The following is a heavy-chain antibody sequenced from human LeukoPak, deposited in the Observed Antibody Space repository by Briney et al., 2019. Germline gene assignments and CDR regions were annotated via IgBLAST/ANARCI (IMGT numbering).Heavy chain of an antibody. Sequence: SGPALVKPAQTLTLSCSCSGCSLTSNRVFLSLSRQPAAEPLECLARIDWDDDKYYSTSLKTRLPISKDTSKTQVVLTMTNMDPVDTDTYYCARRRTGDYFDYWGQGTLVTVSS. CDR3: ARRRTGDYFDY. J-gene: IGHJ4*02. CDR1: GCSLTSNRVF. V-gene: IGHV2-70*11. CDR2: IDWDDDK. D-gene: IGHD3/OR15-3a*01.